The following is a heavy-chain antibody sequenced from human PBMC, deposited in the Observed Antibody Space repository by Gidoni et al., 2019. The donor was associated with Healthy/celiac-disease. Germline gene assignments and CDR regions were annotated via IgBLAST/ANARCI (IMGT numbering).Heavy chain of an antibody. Sequence: EVQLVESGGGLVKPGGSLRLSCAASGFTFSSYRLHWVRQAPGKGLEWVSSISSSSSYIYYADSVKGRFTISRDNAKNSLYLQMNSLRAEDTAVYYCARCGDIVVVVAATPFDYYYGMDVWGQGTTVTVSS. V-gene: IGHV3-21*01. CDR2: ISSSSSYI. CDR1: GFTFSSYR. J-gene: IGHJ6*02. D-gene: IGHD2-15*01. CDR3: ARCGDIVVVVAATPFDYYYGMDV.